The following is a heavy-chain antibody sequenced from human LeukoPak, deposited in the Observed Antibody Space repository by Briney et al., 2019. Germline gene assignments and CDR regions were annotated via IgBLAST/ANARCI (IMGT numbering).Heavy chain of an antibody. CDR1: GASTSAYY. CDR2: IHPHGIF. CDR3: ARGRDRSKAGDH. V-gene: IGHV4-34*01. J-gene: IGHJ4*02. Sequence: PSETLSLTCTVSGASTSAYYWSWIRQPPGKGLEWVGEIHPHGIFYYNSSLMSRVTISIDTSKTQFSLRLTSVTATDTAFYYCARGRDRSKAGDHWGQGSLVTVSS. D-gene: IGHD5-24*01.